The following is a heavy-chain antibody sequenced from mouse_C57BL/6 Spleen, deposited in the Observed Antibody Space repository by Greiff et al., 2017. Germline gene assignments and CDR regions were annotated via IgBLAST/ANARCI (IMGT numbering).Heavy chain of an antibody. Sequence: QVQLQQPGAELVKPGASVKMSCKASGYTFTSYWITWVKQRPGQGLEWIGDIYPGSGSTNYNEKFKSKATLTVDTSSSTAYMQLSSLTSEDSAVYYCARGGYSYWYFDVWGTGTTVTVSS. D-gene: IGHD2-2*01. CDR3: ARGGYSYWYFDV. V-gene: IGHV1-55*01. J-gene: IGHJ1*03. CDR2: IYPGSGST. CDR1: GYTFTSYW.